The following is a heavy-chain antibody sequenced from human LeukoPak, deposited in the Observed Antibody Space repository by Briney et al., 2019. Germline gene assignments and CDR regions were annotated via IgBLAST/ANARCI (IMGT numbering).Heavy chain of an antibody. D-gene: IGHD3-22*01. J-gene: IGHJ1*01. CDR2: IDQDGSEK. V-gene: IGHV3-7*01. CDR1: GFTFSSYW. CDR3: ARDSSRITMIVAPPRYFQH. Sequence: GGSLRLSCAASGFTFSSYWMSWVRQVPGKGLEWVANIDQDGSEKYYVDSVKGRFTISRDNAKNSLYLQMNSLRAEDTAVYYCARDSSRITMIVAPPRYFQHWGQGTLVTVSS.